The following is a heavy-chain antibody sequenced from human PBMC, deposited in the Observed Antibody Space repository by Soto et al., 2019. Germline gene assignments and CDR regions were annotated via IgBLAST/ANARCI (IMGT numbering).Heavy chain of an antibody. J-gene: IGHJ5*02. D-gene: IGHD6-19*01. V-gene: IGHV1-18*04. Sequence: EASVKVSCKASGYTFTSYGVSWVRQAAGQGLEWMGWISAYNGNTNYAQKLQGRVTMTTDTSTSTAYMELRSLRSDDTAVYYCARVFTAVALRFDPWGQGTLVTVSS. CDR3: ARVFTAVALRFDP. CDR2: ISAYNGNT. CDR1: GYTFTSYG.